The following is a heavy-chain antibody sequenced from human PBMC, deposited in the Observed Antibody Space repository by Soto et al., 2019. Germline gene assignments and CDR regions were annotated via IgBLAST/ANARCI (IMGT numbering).Heavy chain of an antibody. CDR2: ISYEGSNK. CDR1: GFTFSTYG. V-gene: IGHV3-30*18. Sequence: QVQLVESGGGVVQPGRSLRLSCAASGFTFSTYGMHWVRQAPGKGLEWVEGISYEGSNKYYADSVKGRFTISRDNSKNTVYLQMNSLRPEDTAVYYCAKDLLRPGRAYGMDVWGQGTTVTVSS. CDR3: AKDLLRPGRAYGMDV. J-gene: IGHJ6*02. D-gene: IGHD6-25*01.